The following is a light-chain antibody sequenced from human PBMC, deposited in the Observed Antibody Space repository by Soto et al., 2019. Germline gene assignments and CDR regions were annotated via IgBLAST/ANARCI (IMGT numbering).Light chain of an antibody. CDR3: GVWDDSLKAWV. CDR1: SPNIGTNT. Sequence: QSVLTQPPSASGTPGQRVTISCSGSSPNIGTNTVTWYQQLPGTAPKLLMYRNSQRPSGVPDRFFGSRSGTSASLAISGLQSEDEADYHCGVWDDSLKAWVFGGGTKVTVL. V-gene: IGLV1-44*01. CDR2: RNS. J-gene: IGLJ3*02.